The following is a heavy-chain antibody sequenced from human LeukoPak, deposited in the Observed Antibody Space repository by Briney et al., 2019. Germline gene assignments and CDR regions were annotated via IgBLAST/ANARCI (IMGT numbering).Heavy chain of an antibody. V-gene: IGHV3-30*04. Sequence: PGRSLRLSCAASGFTFSSYVMHWVRQASGKGLEWEAIISYDGSNEYYADSVKGRFTISRDNAKNSLYLQMNSLRAEDTALYYCARDHRQYQLISDYWGQGTLVTVSS. CDR3: ARDHRQYQLISDY. J-gene: IGHJ4*02. D-gene: IGHD2-2*01. CDR2: ISYDGSNE. CDR1: GFTFSSYV.